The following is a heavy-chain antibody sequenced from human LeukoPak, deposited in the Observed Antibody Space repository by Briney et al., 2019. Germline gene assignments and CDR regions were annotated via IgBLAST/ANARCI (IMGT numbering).Heavy chain of an antibody. Sequence: SETLSLTCAVYGGSFSGYYWSWIRQPPGKGLEWIGEINHSGSTNYNPSLKSRVTISVDASKNQFSLKLSSVIAADTAVYYCARGLEELPLHYFDYWGQGTLVTVSS. J-gene: IGHJ4*02. CDR3: ARGLEELPLHYFDY. D-gene: IGHD1-26*01. V-gene: IGHV4-34*01. CDR2: INHSGST. CDR1: GGSFSGYY.